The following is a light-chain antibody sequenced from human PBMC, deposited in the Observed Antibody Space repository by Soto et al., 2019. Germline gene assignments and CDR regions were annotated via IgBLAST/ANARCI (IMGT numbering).Light chain of an antibody. V-gene: IGLV1-40*01. J-gene: IGLJ2*01. Sequence: QSVLTQPPSVSGAPGQRVTISCTGSSSNIGAGYDVHWYQQLPGTASKLLIYGNSNRPSGVPDRFSGSKSGTSASLAITGLQAEDEADYYRQSYDSSLSGSMVFGGGTKLTVL. CDR2: GNS. CDR1: SSNIGAGYD. CDR3: QSYDSSLSGSMV.